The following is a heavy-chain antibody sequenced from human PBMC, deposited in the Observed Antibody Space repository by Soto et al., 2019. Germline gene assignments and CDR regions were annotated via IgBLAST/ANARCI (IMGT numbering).Heavy chain of an antibody. J-gene: IGHJ1*01. CDR3: VTATYYTDNSDYTRFFYH. CDR1: GFSLSDHY. Sequence: SCAASGFSLSDHYIDWVRQAPGKGMEWVGRSRDKAQGYTTAYAASVKGRFTTSRDDSKNSVLLQMNSLKTEDTAVYYCVTATYYTDNSDYTRFFYHRGQRTLVTVS. V-gene: IGHV3-72*01. D-gene: IGHD3-3*01. CDR2: SRDKAQGYTT.